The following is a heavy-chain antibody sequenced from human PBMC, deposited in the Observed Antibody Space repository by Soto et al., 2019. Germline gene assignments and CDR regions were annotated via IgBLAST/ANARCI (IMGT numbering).Heavy chain of an antibody. D-gene: IGHD3-16*01. J-gene: IGHJ1*01. CDR2: IYYSGST. CDR3: ARVVYGYFQH. V-gene: IGHV4-59*01. Sequence: PSETLSLTCTVSGVSISSYYWIWIRQPPGKGLEWIGYIYYSGSTNYNPSLKSRVTISVDTSKNQFSLKLSSVTAADTAVYYCARVVYGYFQHWGQGTLVTVSS. CDR1: GVSISSYY.